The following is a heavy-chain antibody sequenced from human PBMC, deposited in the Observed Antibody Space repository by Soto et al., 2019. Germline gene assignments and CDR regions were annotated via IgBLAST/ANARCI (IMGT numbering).Heavy chain of an antibody. J-gene: IGHJ6*02. CDR2: ISANNGTA. CDR1: GYTFTSYG. D-gene: IGHD2-2*01. Sequence: ASVKVSCKASGYTFTSYGISWVRQAPGQGLEWMGRISANNGTANYAQKFQGRVTITADESTSTAYMELSSLRSEDTAVYYCARVPDIVVVPAAYYYYYGMDVWGQGTTVTVSS. V-gene: IGHV1-69*11. CDR3: ARVPDIVVVPAAYYYYYGMDV.